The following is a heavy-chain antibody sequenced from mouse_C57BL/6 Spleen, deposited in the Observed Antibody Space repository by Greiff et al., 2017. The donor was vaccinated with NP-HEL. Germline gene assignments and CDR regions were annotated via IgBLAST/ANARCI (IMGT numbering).Heavy chain of an antibody. D-gene: IGHD2-4*01. J-gene: IGHJ3*01. Sequence: VQLQQSGPELVKPGASVKISCKASGYTFTDYYMNWVKQSHGKSLEWIGDINPNNGGTSYNQKFKGKATLTVDKSSSTAYMERRRLTSEDSAVYYCARDYDWFADWGQGTLVTVSA. V-gene: IGHV1-26*01. CDR3: ARDYDWFAD. CDR2: INPNNGGT. CDR1: GYTFTDYY.